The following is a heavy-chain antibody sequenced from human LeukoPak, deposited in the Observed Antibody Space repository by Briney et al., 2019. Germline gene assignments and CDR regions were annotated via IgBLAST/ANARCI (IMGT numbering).Heavy chain of an antibody. CDR1: GLSFSNSE. Sequence: GGSLRLSCAASGLSFSNSEVKWARQAPGKGLEWVSYISSSGNTIYYADSVKGRFTISRDNAKNSLYLQMNSLRAEDTAVYYCAQIYTYGSSQFDYWGQGTLVTVSS. J-gene: IGHJ4*02. CDR2: ISSSGNTI. V-gene: IGHV3-48*03. CDR3: AQIYTYGSSQFDY. D-gene: IGHD5-18*01.